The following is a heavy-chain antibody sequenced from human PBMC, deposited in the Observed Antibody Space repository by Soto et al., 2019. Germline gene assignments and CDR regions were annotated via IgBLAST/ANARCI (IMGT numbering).Heavy chain of an antibody. Sequence: QVQLQESGPGLVKPSETLSLTCTVSGGSMTSYYWSWIRQPPGKGLEWIGYIYYSGSTNYNPSLKSRVTLSVDTSQNPCSRKLSSVTAADAAVYYCASDHSGGWYVYVGWFDPWGQGTLVAVSS. J-gene: IGHJ5*02. D-gene: IGHD6-19*01. CDR2: IYYSGST. V-gene: IGHV4-59*01. CDR3: ASDHSGGWYVYVGWFDP. CDR1: GGSMTSYY.